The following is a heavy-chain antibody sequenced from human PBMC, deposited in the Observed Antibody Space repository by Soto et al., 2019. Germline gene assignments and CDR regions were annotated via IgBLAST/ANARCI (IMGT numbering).Heavy chain of an antibody. V-gene: IGHV1-2*04. CDR1: GYTFTGYY. CDR2: INANSGGT. D-gene: IGHD5-12*01. CDR3: ASYLVATILGHWFDF. J-gene: IGHJ5*01. Sequence: GASVKVSCKASGYTFTGYYMHWVRQAPGQGLEWMGWINANSGGTNYAQKFQGWVTMTRDTSTSTAYMELRRLRSDDTAVYYCASYLVATILGHWFDFWGQGTLVTVSS.